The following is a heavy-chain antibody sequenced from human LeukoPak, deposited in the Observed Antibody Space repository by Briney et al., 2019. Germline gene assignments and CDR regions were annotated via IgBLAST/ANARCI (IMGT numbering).Heavy chain of an antibody. Sequence: GGSLRLSCAASGNTFSSYGMHWVRQAPGKGLEWVAFIRFDGGNKYYADSVKGRFTISRDNSKNTLYLQMNSLRAEDTAVYYCARVSRIAAAGTFGGLDYWGQGTLVTVSS. D-gene: IGHD6-13*01. J-gene: IGHJ4*02. V-gene: IGHV3-30*02. CDR3: ARVSRIAAAGTFGGLDY. CDR1: GNTFSSYG. CDR2: IRFDGGNK.